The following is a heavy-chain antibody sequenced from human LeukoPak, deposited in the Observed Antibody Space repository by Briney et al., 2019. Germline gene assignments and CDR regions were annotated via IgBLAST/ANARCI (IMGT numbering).Heavy chain of an antibody. Sequence: SETLSLTCTVSGGSISSYYWSWIRQPPGKGLEWIGYIYYSGSTNYNPSLKSRVTISVDTSKNQFSLKLSSVTAADTAVYYCARASAGYSSSWYSVPYFDYRGQGTLVTVSS. CDR3: ARASAGYSSSWYSVPYFDY. D-gene: IGHD6-13*01. CDR2: IYYSGST. J-gene: IGHJ4*02. CDR1: GGSISSYY. V-gene: IGHV4-59*01.